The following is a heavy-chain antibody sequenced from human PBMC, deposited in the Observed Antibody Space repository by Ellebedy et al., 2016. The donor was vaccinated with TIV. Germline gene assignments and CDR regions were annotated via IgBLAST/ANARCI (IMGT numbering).Heavy chain of an antibody. CDR1: GFTFSSYA. CDR2: ISGSGGST. J-gene: IGHJ5*02. CDR3: AKGGGRVLRYFDWRGPRHWFDP. D-gene: IGHD3-9*01. V-gene: IGHV3-23*01. Sequence: GESLKISXAASGFTFSSYAMSWVRQAPGKGLEWVSAISGSGGSTYYADSVKGRFTISRDNSKNTLYLQMNSLRAEDTAVYYCAKGGGRVLRYFDWRGPRHWFDPWGQGTLVTVSS.